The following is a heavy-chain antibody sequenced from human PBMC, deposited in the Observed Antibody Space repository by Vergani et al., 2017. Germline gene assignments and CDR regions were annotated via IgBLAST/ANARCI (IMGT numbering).Heavy chain of an antibody. D-gene: IGHD4-17*01. CDR2: IHYSGST. CDR3: ATRYGDYDYYFDY. Sequence: QVQLPESGPGLVKPSETLSLTCTVSGGSISTYYWSWIRQPPGKGLEWIGYIHYSGSTNYNPSLKSRVTISVDTSKNQFSLKLSSVTAADTAVYYCATRYGDYDYYFDYWGQGTLVTVSS. V-gene: IGHV4-59*08. CDR1: GGSISTYY. J-gene: IGHJ4*02.